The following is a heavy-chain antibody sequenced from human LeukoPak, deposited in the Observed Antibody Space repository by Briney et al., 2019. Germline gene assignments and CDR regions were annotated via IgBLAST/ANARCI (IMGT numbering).Heavy chain of an antibody. CDR1: GGSISSGDYY. V-gene: IGHV4-30-4*08. CDR2: IYYSGST. J-gene: IGHJ5*02. D-gene: IGHD2-2*01. CDR3: ASKPAATLNWFDP. Sequence: SETLSLTCTVSGGSISSGDYYWSWIRQPPGKGLEWIGYIYYSGSTYYNPSLKSRVTISVDRSKNQFSLKLSSVTAADTAVYYCASKPAATLNWFDPWGQGTLVTVSS.